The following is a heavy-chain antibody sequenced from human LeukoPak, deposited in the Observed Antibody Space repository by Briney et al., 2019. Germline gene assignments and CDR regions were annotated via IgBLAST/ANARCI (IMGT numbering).Heavy chain of an antibody. CDR2: IIPIFGIA. CDR1: GGTFSSYA. Sequence: SVKVSCKASGGTFSSYAISWVRQAPGQGLEWMGRIIPIFGIANYAQEFQGRVTITADKSTSTAYMELSSLRSEDTAVYYCAQGSLRFLNGMDVWGQGTTVTVSS. V-gene: IGHV1-69*04. J-gene: IGHJ6*02. CDR3: AQGSLRFLNGMDV. D-gene: IGHD3-3*01.